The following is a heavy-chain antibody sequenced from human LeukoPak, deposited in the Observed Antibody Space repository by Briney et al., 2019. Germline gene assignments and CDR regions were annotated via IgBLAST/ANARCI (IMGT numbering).Heavy chain of an antibody. Sequence: GTSVKVSCKVSGYTLTELSMHWVRQAPGKGLEWMGGFDPEDGETIYAQKFQGRVTMTEDTSTDTAYMELSSLRSEDTAVYYCATQGVGATVVAFDIWGQGTMVTVSS. CDR2: FDPEDGET. CDR1: GYTLTELS. J-gene: IGHJ3*02. V-gene: IGHV1-24*01. D-gene: IGHD1-26*01. CDR3: ATQGVGATVVAFDI.